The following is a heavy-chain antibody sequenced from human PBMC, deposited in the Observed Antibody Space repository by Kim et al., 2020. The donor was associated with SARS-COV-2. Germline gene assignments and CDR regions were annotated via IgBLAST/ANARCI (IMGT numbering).Heavy chain of an antibody. Sequence: YADYGKGRVTISRDNRENPLYLHMNSLRVEDSAVYYCARVGKRGYGEMDVWGQGTTVTVSS. D-gene: IGHD3-10*01. CDR3: ARVGKRGYGEMDV. V-gene: IGHV3-66*01. J-gene: IGHJ6*02.